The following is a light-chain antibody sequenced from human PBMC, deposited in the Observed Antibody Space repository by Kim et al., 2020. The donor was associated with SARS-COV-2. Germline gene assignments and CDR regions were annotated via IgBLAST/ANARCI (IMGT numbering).Light chain of an antibody. CDR1: GMGSKN. V-gene: IGLV3-9*01. J-gene: IGLJ2*01. CDR2: RDT. CDR3: QVWDNSAVV. Sequence: GAVGQTARITCGGNGMGSKNVHWYQQKPGQAPMLVIDRDTNRPSGVPERFSGSNSGNTATLTISRAQAGDEADYYCQVWDNSAVVFGGGTQLTVL.